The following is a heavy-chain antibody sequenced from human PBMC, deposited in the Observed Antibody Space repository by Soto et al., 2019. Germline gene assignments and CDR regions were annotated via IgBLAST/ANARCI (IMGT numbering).Heavy chain of an antibody. CDR2: IYPGDSDT. D-gene: IGHD2-2*01. CDR3: AKTGGTSLYGIVY. J-gene: IGHJ4*02. CDR1: GYSFTNYW. V-gene: IGHV5-51*01. Sequence: GESLKISCKGSGYSFTNYWIGWVRQMSGKGLEWMGIIYPGDSDTRYSPSFQGQVTISVDKSISTAYLQWSSLKASDTAMYYCAKTGGTSLYGIVYWGQGTQVTVSS.